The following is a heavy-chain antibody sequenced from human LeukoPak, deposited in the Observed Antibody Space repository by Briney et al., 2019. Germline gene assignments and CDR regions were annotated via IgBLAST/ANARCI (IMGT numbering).Heavy chain of an antibody. D-gene: IGHD6-19*01. CDR3: ARIDRAVAGTIDY. CDR2: IYYSGST. Sequence: PETLSLTCTVSGGSISSYFWSWIRQPPGKGLEWIGYIYYSGSTNYNPSLKSRVTMSVDTSKSQFSLKLSSVTAADTAVYYCARIDRAVAGTIDYWGQGTLVTVSS. CDR1: GGSISSYF. V-gene: IGHV4-59*08. J-gene: IGHJ4*02.